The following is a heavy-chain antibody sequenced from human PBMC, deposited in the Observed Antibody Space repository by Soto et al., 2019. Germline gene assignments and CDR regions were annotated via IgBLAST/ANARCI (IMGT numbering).Heavy chain of an antibody. CDR3: AGDGVRNGAYNGWLDP. Sequence: EVQLVESGGDLVQPGGSLRLSCAASGFSFSSYWMTCVRQAPGKGLEWVANIKQDGREKYYVASVKGRFTISRDNGKNLVYLQMDSLTPDDTAVYYCAGDGVRNGAYNGWLDPWGQGTLVTVSS. D-gene: IGHD3-16*01. CDR1: GFSFSSYW. V-gene: IGHV3-7*03. CDR2: IKQDGREK. J-gene: IGHJ5*02.